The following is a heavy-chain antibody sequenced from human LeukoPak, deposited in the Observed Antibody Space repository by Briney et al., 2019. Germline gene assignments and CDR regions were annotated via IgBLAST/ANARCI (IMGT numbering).Heavy chain of an antibody. CDR1: GFTLSDYN. CDR2: ITNGGSTI. CDR3: ARSIGLTGGGVDV. V-gene: IGHV3-11*01. D-gene: IGHD3-9*01. J-gene: IGHJ6*02. Sequence: GGTLRLSCAASGFTLSDYNMNWVRQAPGKGLEWVSYITNGGSTIHHADSVKGRFTISRDNAKKTLYLQMNSLRAEDTAVYYCARSIGLTGGGVDVWGQGTTVTVSS.